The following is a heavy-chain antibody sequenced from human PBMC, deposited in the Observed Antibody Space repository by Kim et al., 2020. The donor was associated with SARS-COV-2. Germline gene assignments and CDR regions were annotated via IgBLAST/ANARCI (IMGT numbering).Heavy chain of an antibody. CDR2: INHSGST. V-gene: IGHV4-34*01. D-gene: IGHD3-10*01. CDR1: GGSFSGYY. J-gene: IGHJ3*02. Sequence: SETLSLTCAVYGGSFSGYYWSWIRQPPGKGLEWIGEINHSGSTNYNPSLKSRVTISVDTSKNQFSLKLSSVPAADTAVYYCARGTYGYRTGEGAFDIWGQGXXVTVSS. CDR3: ARGTYGYRTGEGAFDI.